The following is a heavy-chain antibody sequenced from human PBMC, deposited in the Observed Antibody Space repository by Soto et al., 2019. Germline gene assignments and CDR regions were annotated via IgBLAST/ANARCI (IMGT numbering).Heavy chain of an antibody. D-gene: IGHD3-10*01. V-gene: IGHV5-51*01. CDR2: IYPGDSDP. J-gene: IGHJ6*02. Sequence: KGLEWIGIIYPGDSDPRHRTTLHGQVTTSADKSISTAVLEWGSLKAADTAMYYCARRTMAREVMYGMDVWGQGSTVTVPS. CDR3: ARRTMAREVMYGMDV.